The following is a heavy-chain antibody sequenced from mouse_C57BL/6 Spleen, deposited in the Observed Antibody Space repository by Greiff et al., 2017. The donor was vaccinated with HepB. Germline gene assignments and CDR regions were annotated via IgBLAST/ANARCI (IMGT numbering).Heavy chain of an antibody. J-gene: IGHJ3*01. CDR3: ARHVGGNYVGFAY. CDR1: GFTFSSYG. V-gene: IGHV5-6*01. CDR2: ISSGGSYT. D-gene: IGHD2-1*01. Sequence: EVMLVESGGDLVKPGGSLKLSCAASGFTFSSYGMSWVRQTPDKRLEWVATISSGGSYTYYPDSVKGRFTISRDNAKNTLYLQMSSLKSEDTAMYYCARHVGGNYVGFAYWGQGTLVTVSA.